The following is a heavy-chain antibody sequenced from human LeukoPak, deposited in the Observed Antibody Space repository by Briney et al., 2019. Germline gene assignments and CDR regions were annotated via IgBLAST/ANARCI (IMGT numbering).Heavy chain of an antibody. Sequence: ASVKVSCKASGYTFTDYYMHWVRQAPGQGSEWMGWINPNDGDTNYAQKFQGRVTMARDTSISTAHMEVSRLRSDDTAVYYCARANFLYCSSSTCLFDYWGQGTLVTVSS. V-gene: IGHV1-2*02. J-gene: IGHJ4*02. CDR2: INPNDGDT. CDR3: ARANFLYCSSSTCLFDY. CDR1: GYTFTDYY. D-gene: IGHD2-2*01.